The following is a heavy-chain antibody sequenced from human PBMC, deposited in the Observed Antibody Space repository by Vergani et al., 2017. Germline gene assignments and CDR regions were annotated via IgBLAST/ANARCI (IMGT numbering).Heavy chain of an antibody. CDR1: GFTFSSYA. Sequence: EVQLVESGGGLVQPGRSLRLSCAASGFTFSSYAMSWVRQAPGKGLEWVSAISGSGGSTYYADSVKGRFTISRDNSKNTLYLQMNSLRAEDTAVYYCARDVHCSSTSCYWQFDYWGQGTLVTVSS. D-gene: IGHD2-2*01. CDR3: ARDVHCSSTSCYWQFDY. CDR2: ISGSGGST. V-gene: IGHV3-23*04. J-gene: IGHJ4*02.